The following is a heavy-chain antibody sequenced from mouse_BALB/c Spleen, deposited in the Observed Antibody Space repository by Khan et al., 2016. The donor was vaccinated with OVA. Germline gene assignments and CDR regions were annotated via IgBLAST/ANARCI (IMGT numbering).Heavy chain of an antibody. CDR2: ISYSGST. CDR3: ARGNYYGYYFDY. D-gene: IGHD1-1*01. V-gene: IGHV3-2*02. J-gene: IGHJ2*02. Sequence: EVQLVESGPGLVKPSQSLSLTCTVTGYSITSNYAWNWIRQPPGNQLEWMGYISYSGSTTYNPSPKSRISITRDTSKNQFFLQLKSVTTEDTATYYCARGNYYGYYFDYWGQGTSLTVSS. CDR1: GYSITSNYA.